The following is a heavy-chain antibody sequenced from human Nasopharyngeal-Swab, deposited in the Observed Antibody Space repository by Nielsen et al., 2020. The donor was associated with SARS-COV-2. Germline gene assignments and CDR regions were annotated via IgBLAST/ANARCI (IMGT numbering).Heavy chain of an antibody. CDR2: ISSSSSYT. J-gene: IGHJ5*02. CDR3: ARMGSGSPSCWFDP. V-gene: IGHV3-21*05. D-gene: IGHD3-10*01. Sequence: GESLKISCAASGFTFSSYEMNWVRQAPGKGLEWVSYISSSSSYTNYADSVKGRFTISRDNAKNSLYLQMNSLRAEDTAVYYCARMGSGSPSCWFDPWGQGTLVTVSS. CDR1: GFTFSSYE.